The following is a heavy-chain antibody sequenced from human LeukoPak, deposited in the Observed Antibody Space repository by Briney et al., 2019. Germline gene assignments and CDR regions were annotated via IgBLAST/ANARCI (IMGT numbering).Heavy chain of an antibody. CDR3: ASTYSSEYFQH. J-gene: IGHJ1*01. CDR1: GGSFSGYY. V-gene: IGHV4-59*10. Sequence: SETLSLTCAVYGGSFSGYYWSWIRQPPGKGLEWIGHLHTSGSTNYNPSLKSRVTMSVDTSKNQFSLKLSSVTAADTAMYYCASTYSSEYFQHWGQGTLVTVSS. D-gene: IGHD6-13*01. CDR2: LHTSGST.